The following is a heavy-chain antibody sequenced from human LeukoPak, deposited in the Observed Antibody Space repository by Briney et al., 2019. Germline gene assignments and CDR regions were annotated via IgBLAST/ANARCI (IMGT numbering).Heavy chain of an antibody. CDR2: IYHSGST. J-gene: IGHJ6*03. D-gene: IGHD3-22*01. Sequence: SETLSLTCTVSGYSISSGYYWGWIRQPPGKGLEWIGSIYHSGSTYYNPSLKSRVTISVDTSKNQFSLKLSSVTAADTAVYYCARDLNYDSSGYENYYYMDVWGKGTTVTVSS. V-gene: IGHV4-38-2*02. CDR3: ARDLNYDSSGYENYYYMDV. CDR1: GYSISSGYY.